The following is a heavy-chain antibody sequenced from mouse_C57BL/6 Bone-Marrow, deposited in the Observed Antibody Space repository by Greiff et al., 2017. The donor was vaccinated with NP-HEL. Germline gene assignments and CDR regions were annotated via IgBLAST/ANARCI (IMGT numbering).Heavy chain of an antibody. CDR2: SRNKANDYTT. CDR1: GFTFSDFY. J-gene: IGHJ4*01. D-gene: IGHD3-1*01. V-gene: IGHV7-1*01. Sequence: EVKLVESGGGLVQSGRSLRLSCATSGFTFSDFYMEWVRQAPGKGLEWIAASRNKANDYTTEYSASVKGRFIVSRDTSQSILYLQMNALRAEDTAIYYCARGATSGAMDYWGQGPSVTVSS. CDR3: ARGATSGAMDY.